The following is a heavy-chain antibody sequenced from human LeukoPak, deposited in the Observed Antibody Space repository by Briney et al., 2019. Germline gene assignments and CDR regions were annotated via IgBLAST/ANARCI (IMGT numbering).Heavy chain of an antibody. CDR1: GGSISSYY. CDR2: IYYSGST. V-gene: IGHV4-59*08. CDR3: ARRMNYYDSSAYPHGAFDI. Sequence: PSETLSLTCTVSGGSISSYYWSWLRQPPGKGLEWIGHIYYSGSTDYTPSLKSRVTISVDTSNNQFSLNLTSVSATDTAVYYCARRMNYYDSSAYPHGAFDIWGQGTMVTVSS. J-gene: IGHJ3*02. D-gene: IGHD3-22*01.